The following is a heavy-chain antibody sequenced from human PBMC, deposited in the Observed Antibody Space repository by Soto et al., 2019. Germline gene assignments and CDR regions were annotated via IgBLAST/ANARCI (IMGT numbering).Heavy chain of an antibody. CDR1: GFTVNNNY. CDR3: AKDLVIVVAPHDY. J-gene: IGHJ4*02. D-gene: IGHD3-22*01. Sequence: GVSLRLSCAASGFTVNNNYMGWVRQAPGKGLEWVSVIYTGGSTYYADSVKGRFTISRDNSKNTLYLQMNSLRAEDTAVYYCAKDLVIVVAPHDYWGQGTLVTVSS. V-gene: IGHV3-53*01. CDR2: IYTGGST.